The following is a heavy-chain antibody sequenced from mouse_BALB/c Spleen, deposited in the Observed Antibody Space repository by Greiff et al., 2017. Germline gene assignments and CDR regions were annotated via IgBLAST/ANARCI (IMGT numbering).Heavy chain of an antibody. J-gene: IGHJ3*01. CDR2: INPYNDGT. V-gene: IGHV1-14*01. CDR3: ARETARAPFAY. CDR1: GYTFTSYV. Sequence: EVQLQQSGPELVKPGASVKMSCKASGYTFTSYVMHWVKQTPGQGLEWIGYINPYNDGTKYNEKFKGKATLTSDKSSSTAYMELSSLTSEDSAVYSCARETARAPFAYWGQGTLVTVSA. D-gene: IGHD3-2*01.